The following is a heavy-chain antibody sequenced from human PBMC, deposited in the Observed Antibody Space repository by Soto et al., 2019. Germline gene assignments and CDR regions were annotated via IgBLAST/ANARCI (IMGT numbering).Heavy chain of an antibody. CDR1: GFTFSSYG. CDR3: AKTLPLRKVDSSGLRTIDS. V-gene: IGHV3-30*18. D-gene: IGHD6-19*01. CDR2: ISYDGSNK. J-gene: IGHJ4*02. Sequence: QVQLVESGGGVVQPGRSLRLSCAASGFTFSSYGMHWVRQAPGKGLEWVAVISYDGSNKYYADSVKGRFTISRDNSKNTLYLQMNSLRAEDTAVYYCAKTLPLRKVDSSGLRTIDSWGQGTLVTVSS.